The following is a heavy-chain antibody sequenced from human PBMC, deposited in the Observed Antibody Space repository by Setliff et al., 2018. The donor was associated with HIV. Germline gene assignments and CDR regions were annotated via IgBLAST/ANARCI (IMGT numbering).Heavy chain of an antibody. CDR3: ARTEDYSYGDAPFDY. CDR2: IIPMLDSA. Sequence: ASVKVSCKTSGYTFTRYAISWVRQAPGQGLEWVGRIIPMLDSANYAREFEGRVSITADKSTNTVYMELSSLRSEDTAVYYCARTEDYSYGDAPFDYWGHGTLVTVSS. V-gene: IGHV1-69*04. CDR1: GYTFTRYA. J-gene: IGHJ4*01. D-gene: IGHD5-18*01.